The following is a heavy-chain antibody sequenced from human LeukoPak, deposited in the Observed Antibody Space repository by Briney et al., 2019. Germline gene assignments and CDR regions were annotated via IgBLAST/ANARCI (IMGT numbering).Heavy chain of an antibody. Sequence: PGGSLRLSCVASGFTFSSYRMNWVRQAPGKGLEWVSSISTSSSYIYYADSVKGRFTISRGNAKNSLYLQMNSLRAEDTAVYYCARDRITVAATETSFDYWGQGTLVTVSS. CDR3: ARDRITVAATETSFDY. CDR2: ISTSSSYI. CDR1: GFTFSSYR. D-gene: IGHD6-19*01. J-gene: IGHJ4*02. V-gene: IGHV3-21*01.